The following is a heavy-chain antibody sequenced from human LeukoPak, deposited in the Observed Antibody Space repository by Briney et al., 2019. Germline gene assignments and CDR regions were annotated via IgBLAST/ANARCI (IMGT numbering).Heavy chain of an antibody. CDR2: ISSSRSYI. J-gene: IGHJ5*02. V-gene: IGHV3-21*01. Sequence: GGSLRLSCAASGFTFSSYTMSWVRPAPGKGLEWVSSISSSRSYIYYADSVKGRFTISRANAKNSLCLQMNRLRAEDTSVYYCATYPTGRFDPWGQGTLVTVSS. CDR3: ATYPTGRFDP. D-gene: IGHD2-8*02. CDR1: GFTFSSYT.